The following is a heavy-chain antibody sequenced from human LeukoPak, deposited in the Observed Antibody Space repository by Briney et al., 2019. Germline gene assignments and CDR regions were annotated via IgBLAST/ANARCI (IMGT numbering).Heavy chain of an antibody. CDR2: IWYDGSNK. D-gene: IGHD3-22*01. CDR1: GFTFSSYG. J-gene: IGHJ4*02. V-gene: IGHV3-33*01. CDR3: ARWYNDYYDSSGLDY. Sequence: GGSLRLSCAASGFTFSSYGMHWVRQAPGKGLEWVAVIWYDGSNKYYADSVKGRFTISGDNSKNTLYLQMNSLRAEDTAVYYCARWYNDYYDSSGLDYWGQGTLVTVSS.